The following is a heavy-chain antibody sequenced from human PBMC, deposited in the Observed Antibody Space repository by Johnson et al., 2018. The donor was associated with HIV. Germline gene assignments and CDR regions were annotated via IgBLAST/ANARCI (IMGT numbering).Heavy chain of an antibody. D-gene: IGHD1-26*01. J-gene: IGHJ3*02. CDR1: GFTVSSNY. Sequence: EVQLVESGGGLVQPGGSLRLSCAASGFTVSSNYMTWVRQAPGKGLAWVSVIYSGGSRYYADSVKGRFTISRDNSKNTLYLQMGSLRAEDMAVYYCARGGGLLDAFDIWGQGTMVTVSS. CDR3: ARGGGLLDAFDI. V-gene: IGHV3-66*01. CDR2: IYSGGSR.